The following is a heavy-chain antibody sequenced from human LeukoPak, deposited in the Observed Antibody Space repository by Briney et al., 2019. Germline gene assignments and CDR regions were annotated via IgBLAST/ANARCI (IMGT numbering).Heavy chain of an antibody. J-gene: IGHJ4*02. CDR2: IKQDGSEK. D-gene: IGHD3-16*01. CDR3: ANIRGG. CDR1: GFTFNSYW. V-gene: IGHV3-7*03. Sequence: QPGGSLRLSCAASGFTFNSYWMTWVRQAPGKGLEWVANIKQDGSEKLYVDSVKGRFAISRDNAKNSLYLQMNSLRVEDTAVYYCANIRGGWGQGTLVTVSS.